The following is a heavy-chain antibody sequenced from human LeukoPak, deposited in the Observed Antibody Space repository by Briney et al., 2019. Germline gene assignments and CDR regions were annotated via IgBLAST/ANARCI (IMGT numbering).Heavy chain of an antibody. V-gene: IGHV4-30-4*01. Sequence: PSQTLSLTCTVSGDSISSGDYYWSWIRQSPGKGLEWIAEISQNGDSNYNMSLKSRVTISLDKSKNQVSLKLNSVTAADTAVYYCARALDAFDIWGQGTMVTVSS. CDR3: ARALDAFDI. CDR1: GDSISSGDYY. CDR2: ISQNGDS. J-gene: IGHJ3*02.